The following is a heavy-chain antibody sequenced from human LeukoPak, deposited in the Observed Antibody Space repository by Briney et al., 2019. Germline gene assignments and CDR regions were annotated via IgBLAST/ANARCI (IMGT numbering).Heavy chain of an antibody. CDR3: ARSSTAFDI. CDR1: GYSSTNYG. CDR2: IKPNSGDT. Sequence: ASVKVSCKASGYSSTNYGISWVRQAPGQGLEWMGWIKPNSGDTNYAQKFQGRVTMTRDTSISTVYMELRSLRSDDTAVYYCARSSTAFDIWGQGTMVTVSS. J-gene: IGHJ3*02. V-gene: IGHV1-2*02.